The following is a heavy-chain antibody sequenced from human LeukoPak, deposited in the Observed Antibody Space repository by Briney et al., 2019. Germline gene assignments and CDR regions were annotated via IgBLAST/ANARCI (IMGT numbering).Heavy chain of an antibody. CDR1: GFTVSSNY. V-gene: IGHV3-53*01. J-gene: IGHJ4*02. CDR2: IYSGGST. D-gene: IGHD6-13*01. Sequence: GGSLRLSCATSGFTVSSNYMSWVRQAPGKGLEWVSTIYSGGSTYYANSVKGRFTISRDNSKNTLYLQMNSLRAEDTAVYYCAGAATGSSPCDSWGQGTLVTVSS. CDR3: AGAATGSSPCDS.